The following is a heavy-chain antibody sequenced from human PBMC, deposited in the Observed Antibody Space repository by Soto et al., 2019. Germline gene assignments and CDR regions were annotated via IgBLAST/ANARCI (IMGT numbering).Heavy chain of an antibody. CDR1: GFTFSSYG. Sequence: QVQLVESGGGVVQPGRSLRLSCAASGFTFSSYGMHWVRQAPGKGLEWVAVISYDGSNKYYADSVKGRFTISRDNSKNTLYLQMNRLRAEDTAVYYCAKDLWFGELSLPHFDYWGQGTLVTVSS. D-gene: IGHD3-10*01. CDR2: ISYDGSNK. J-gene: IGHJ4*02. CDR3: AKDLWFGELSLPHFDY. V-gene: IGHV3-30*18.